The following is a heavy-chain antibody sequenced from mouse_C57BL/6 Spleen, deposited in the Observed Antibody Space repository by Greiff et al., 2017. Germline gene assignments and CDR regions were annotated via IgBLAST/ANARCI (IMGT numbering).Heavy chain of an antibody. CDR2: INPSSGYT. J-gene: IGHJ4*01. CDR1: GYTFTSYW. V-gene: IGHV1-7*01. CDR3: AIYRLYSDGDYAMDY. D-gene: IGHD2-12*01. Sequence: VQLQQSGAELVKPGASVKLSCKASGYTFTSYWMHWVQQRPGQGLEWIGYINPSSGYTKYNQKFKDKATLTGDKSSSTAYMQLSNLTYEDSAVYYCAIYRLYSDGDYAMDYWGQGTSVTVSS.